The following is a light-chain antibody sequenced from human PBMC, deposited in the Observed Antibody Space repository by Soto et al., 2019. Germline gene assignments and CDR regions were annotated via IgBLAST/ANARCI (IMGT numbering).Light chain of an antibody. Sequence: DIQMTQSPSSLSASVGDRVSITCRASQDIERWLAWYQQKPGEAPKVLIYAASSLQSGVTSRFSGSGSGTDFSLTISSLQPEDFATYYCKQSKSFPLTFGGGTRWIS. CDR3: KQSKSFPLT. CDR1: QDIERW. CDR2: AAS. V-gene: IGKV1-12*01. J-gene: IGKJ4*01.